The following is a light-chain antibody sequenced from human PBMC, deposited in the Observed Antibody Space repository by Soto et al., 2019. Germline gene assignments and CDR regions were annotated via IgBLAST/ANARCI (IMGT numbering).Light chain of an antibody. J-gene: IGLJ1*01. CDR2: RNT. CDR3: AAWAGSLSGYV. CDR1: SSNVVSNT. V-gene: IGLV1-44*01. Sequence: QSVLTQPPSTSVTPGQRVTISCACSSSNVVSNTVHWYHQLQRTAPTLPIYRNTQRPYAVTDRLSGSTPGTSASLAIIGLQSEDEADYYCAAWAGSLSGYVFATGTKVTVL.